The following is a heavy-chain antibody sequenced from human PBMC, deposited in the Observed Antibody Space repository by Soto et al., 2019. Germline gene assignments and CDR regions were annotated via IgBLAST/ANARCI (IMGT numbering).Heavy chain of an antibody. Sequence: EVQLLESGGGLVQPGGSLRLSCAASGFTFSSYAMSWVRQAPGKGLEWVSAISGSGGSTYYADSVKGRFTIARDNSNNTMYLQLNSLRAEETSVYYCAKERVDCISTSCSPAEDALDIWGQGTMVTVSS. J-gene: IGHJ3*02. CDR3: AKERVDCISTSCSPAEDALDI. CDR1: GFTFSSYA. CDR2: ISGSGGST. D-gene: IGHD2-2*01. V-gene: IGHV3-23*01.